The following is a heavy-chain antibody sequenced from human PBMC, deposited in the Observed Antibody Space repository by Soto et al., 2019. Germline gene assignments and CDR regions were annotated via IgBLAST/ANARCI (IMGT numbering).Heavy chain of an antibody. V-gene: IGHV3-21*01. CDR1: GFTFNSYS. D-gene: IGHD2-2*01. Sequence: VQLVETGGGLVKPGGSLRVSCAASGFTFNSYSMAWVRQAPGKGLEWVSSITSDTTFTLYADSVKGRFTMSRDNAKNSLYLQMSSLRVEDTAVYYCVRNSSRLDYWGQGAPVTVSS. CDR3: VRNSSRLDY. CDR2: ITSDTTFT. J-gene: IGHJ4*02.